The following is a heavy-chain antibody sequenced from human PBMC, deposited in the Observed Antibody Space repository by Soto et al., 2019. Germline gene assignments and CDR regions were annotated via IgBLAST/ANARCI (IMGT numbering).Heavy chain of an antibody. CDR3: ARMGWYCSGGSCYRFMDV. J-gene: IGHJ6*03. CDR1: GFSLSNARMG. D-gene: IGHD2-15*01. V-gene: IGHV2-26*01. CDR2: IFSNDEK. Sequence: GSGPTLVNPTETLTLTCTVSGFSLSNARMGVSWIRQPPGKALEWLAHIFSNDEKSYSTSLKSRLTISKDTSKSQVVLTMTNMDPVDAATYYCARMGWYCSGGSCYRFMDVWSKGTTVTVSS.